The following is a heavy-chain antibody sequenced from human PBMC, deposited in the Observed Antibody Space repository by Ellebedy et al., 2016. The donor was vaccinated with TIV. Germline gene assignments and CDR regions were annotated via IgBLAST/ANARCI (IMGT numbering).Heavy chain of an antibody. Sequence: GESLKISCAASGFTFNSYNMHWVRQAPGKGLEWVSSIGSSSGYIYYADSVKGRFTISRDNAENSLYLQMNSLRAEDTAVYYCARDRIVGATSHGYWGQGALVTVSS. V-gene: IGHV3-21*01. CDR1: GFTFNSYN. CDR2: IGSSSGYI. D-gene: IGHD1-26*01. J-gene: IGHJ4*02. CDR3: ARDRIVGATSHGY.